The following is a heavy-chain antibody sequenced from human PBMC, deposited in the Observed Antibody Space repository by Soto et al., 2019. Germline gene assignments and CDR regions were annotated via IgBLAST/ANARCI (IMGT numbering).Heavy chain of an antibody. Sequence: QERLVQSGAEVRKPGSSVKVSCKVTGGTSTRYAINWVRQAPGQGLEWMGGIVPMFGTSKYAQKFQGRVTITAETSTNIGLRGLRRLGSEDTARYYCNRGLEYGFWGGYLWGQGTLVSVSS. J-gene: IGHJ4*02. V-gene: IGHV1-69*06. CDR3: NRGLEYGFWGGYL. CDR1: GGTSTRYA. CDR2: IVPMFGTS. D-gene: IGHD3-3*01.